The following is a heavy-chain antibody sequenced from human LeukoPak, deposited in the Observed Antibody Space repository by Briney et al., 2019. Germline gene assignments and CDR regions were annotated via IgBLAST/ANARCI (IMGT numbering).Heavy chain of an antibody. V-gene: IGHV3-23*01. D-gene: IGHD1-14*01. CDR3: AKVSGGGLYYDGMDV. CDR2: ISGSGGTT. Sequence: GGSLRLSCAASGFTFDDYAMHWVRQAPGKGLEWVSVISGSGGTTYYADSVKGRFTISRDSSKNTLYLQMNSLRAEDTAVYYCAKVSGGGLYYDGMDVWGQGTTVTVSS. J-gene: IGHJ6*02. CDR1: GFTFDDYA.